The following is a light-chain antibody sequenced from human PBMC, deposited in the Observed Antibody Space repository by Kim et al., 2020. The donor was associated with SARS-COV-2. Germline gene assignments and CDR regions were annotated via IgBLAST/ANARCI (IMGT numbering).Light chain of an antibody. CDR1: ALPKQY. V-gene: IGLV3-25*03. J-gene: IGLJ2*01. CDR3: QSADSSGTHVV. CDR2: KDS. Sequence: SYELTQPPSVSVSPGQTARITCSGDALPKQYAYWYQQKPSQAPVLVIYKDSERPSGIPERFSGSSSGTTVTLTISGVQAEDEADYYCQSADSSGTHVVFGGGTQLTVL.